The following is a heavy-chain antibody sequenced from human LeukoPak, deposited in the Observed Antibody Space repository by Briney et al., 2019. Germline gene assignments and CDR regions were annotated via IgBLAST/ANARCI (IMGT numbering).Heavy chain of an antibody. CDR3: ARRKDCSSTSCRNQDDAFDI. CDR1: GGSISSGGYY. Sequence: SQTLYLTCTVSGGSISSGGYYGSWIRQHPGKGLEWIGYIYYSGSTYYNPSLKSRVTISVDTSKNQFSLKLSSVTAADTAVYYCARRKDCSSTSCRNQDDAFDIWGQGTMVTVSS. J-gene: IGHJ3*02. V-gene: IGHV4-31*03. D-gene: IGHD2-2*01. CDR2: IYYSGST.